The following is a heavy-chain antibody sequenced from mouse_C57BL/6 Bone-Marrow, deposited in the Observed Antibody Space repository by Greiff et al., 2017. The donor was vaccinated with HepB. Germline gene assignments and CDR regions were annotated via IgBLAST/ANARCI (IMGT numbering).Heavy chain of an antibody. CDR3: TCFLY. J-gene: IGHJ2*01. V-gene: IGHV1-15*01. CDR1: GYTFTDYE. Sequence: VQRVESGAELVRPGASVTLSCKASGYTFTDYEMHWVKQTPVHGLEWIGAIDPETGGTAYNQKFKGKAILTADKSSSTAYMELRSLTSEDSAVYYCTCFLYWGQGTTLTVSS. CDR2: IDPETGGT.